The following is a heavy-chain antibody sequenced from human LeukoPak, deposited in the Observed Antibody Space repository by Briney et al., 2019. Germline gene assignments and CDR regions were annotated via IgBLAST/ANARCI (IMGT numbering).Heavy chain of an antibody. D-gene: IGHD3-3*01. CDR2: IYPGDSDT. CDR3: ARRYYDFWSGYQRYYFDY. V-gene: IGHV5-51*01. Sequence: GESLKISCKGSGYSFTSYWIGWVRQMPGKGLEWMGIIYPGDSDTRYSPSFQGQVTISADKFISTAYLQWSSLKASDTAMYYCARRYYDFWSGYQRYYFDYWGQGTLVTVSS. CDR1: GYSFTSYW. J-gene: IGHJ4*02.